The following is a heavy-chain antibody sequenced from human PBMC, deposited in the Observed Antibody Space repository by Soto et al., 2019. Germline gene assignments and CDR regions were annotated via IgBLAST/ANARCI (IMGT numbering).Heavy chain of an antibody. V-gene: IGHV1-69*13. Sequence: SLKVSCKASGGTFSSYAISWVRQAPGQGLEWMGGIIPIFGTANYAQKFQGRVTITADESTSTAYMELSSLRSEDTAVYYCARRVTMIDDPWGQGTLVTVSS. CDR1: GGTFSSYA. D-gene: IGHD3-22*01. CDR3: ARRVTMIDDP. CDR2: IIPIFGTA. J-gene: IGHJ5*02.